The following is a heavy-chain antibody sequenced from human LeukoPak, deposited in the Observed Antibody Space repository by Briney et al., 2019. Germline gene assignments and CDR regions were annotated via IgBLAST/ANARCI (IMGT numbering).Heavy chain of an antibody. CDR2: IIWDGGST. V-gene: IGHV3-43*01. D-gene: IGHD3-9*01. Sequence: QTGGSLRLSCAASGFTFDDYTMHWVRQAPGKGLEWVSLIIWDGGSTYYADSVKGRFTISRDNSKNSLYLQMNSLRTEDTALYYCAKDFSADWLQFSNMDVWGKGTTVTVSS. J-gene: IGHJ6*03. CDR1: GFTFDDYT. CDR3: AKDFSADWLQFSNMDV.